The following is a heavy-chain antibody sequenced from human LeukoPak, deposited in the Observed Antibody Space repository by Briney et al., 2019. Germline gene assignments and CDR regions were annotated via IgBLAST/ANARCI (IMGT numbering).Heavy chain of an antibody. Sequence: ASVKVSCKASGGTFSSYAISWVRQAPGQGLEWMGGIIPIFGTANYAQKFQGRVTITADKSTSTAYMELSSLRSEDTAVYYCARPPKTNSSGYWWYYYGMDVWGQGTTVTVSS. J-gene: IGHJ6*02. V-gene: IGHV1-69*06. CDR2: IIPIFGTA. CDR3: ARPPKTNSSGYWWYYYGMDV. D-gene: IGHD3-22*01. CDR1: GGTFSSYA.